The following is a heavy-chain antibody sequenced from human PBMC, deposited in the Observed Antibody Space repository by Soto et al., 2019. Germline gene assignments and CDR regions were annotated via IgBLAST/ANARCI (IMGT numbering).Heavy chain of an antibody. CDR3: ARXRCAHRAYFDCVRGFDY. V-gene: IGHV3-23*01. CDR2: ISGSGGST. D-gene: IGHD3-9*01. CDR1: GFTFSSYA. J-gene: IGHJ4*02. Sequence: GGSLRLSCAASGFTFSSYAMSWVRQAPGKGLEWVSAISGSGGSTYYADSVKGRFTISRDNSKNTLYLQMNSLRAEDTAVYYCARXRCAHRAYFDCVRGFDYWGQGTLVTVSS.